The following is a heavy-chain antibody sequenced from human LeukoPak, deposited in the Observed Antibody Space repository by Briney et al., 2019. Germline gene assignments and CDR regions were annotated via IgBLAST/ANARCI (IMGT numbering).Heavy chain of an antibody. CDR2: ISYDGSNK. D-gene: IGHD2-15*01. J-gene: IGHJ4*02. CDR1: GFTFSSYG. CDR3: ARDLDRGYCSGGTCSPGY. Sequence: GGSLRLSCAASGFTFSSYGMHWVRQAPGKGLEWVAVISYDGSNKYYADSVKGRFTISRDNSKNTLYLQMNSLRAEDTAVYYCARDLDRGYCSGGTCSPGYWGQGTLVTVSS. V-gene: IGHV3-30*19.